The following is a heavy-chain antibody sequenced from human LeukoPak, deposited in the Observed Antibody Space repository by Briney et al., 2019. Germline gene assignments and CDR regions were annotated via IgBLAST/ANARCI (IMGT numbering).Heavy chain of an antibody. V-gene: IGHV4-39*07. D-gene: IGHD6-19*01. CDR1: GGSISSSSYY. CDR3: AREQWRPTRHFDY. CDR2: IYYSGST. J-gene: IGHJ4*02. Sequence: SETLSLTCTVSGGSISSSSYYWGWIRQPPGKGLEWIGSIYYSGSTYYNPSLKSRVTISVDTSKNQFSLKLSSVTAADTAVYYCAREQWRPTRHFDYWGQGTLVTVSS.